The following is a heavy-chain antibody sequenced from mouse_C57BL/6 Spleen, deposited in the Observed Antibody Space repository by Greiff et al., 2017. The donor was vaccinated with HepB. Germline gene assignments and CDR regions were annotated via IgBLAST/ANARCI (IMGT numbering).Heavy chain of an antibody. CDR1: GYAFSSSW. V-gene: IGHV1-82*01. CDR3: ARCYDYDVDY. D-gene: IGHD2-4*01. J-gene: IGHJ2*01. Sequence: LVESGPELVKPGASVKISCKASGYAFSSSWMNWVKQRPGKGLEWIGRIYPGDGDTNYNGKFKGKATLTADKSSSTAYMQLSSLTSEDSAVYFCARCYDYDVDYWGQGTTLTVSS. CDR2: IYPGDGDT.